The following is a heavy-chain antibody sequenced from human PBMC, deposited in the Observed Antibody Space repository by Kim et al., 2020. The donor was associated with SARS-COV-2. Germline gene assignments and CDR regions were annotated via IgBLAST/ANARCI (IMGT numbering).Heavy chain of an antibody. CDR1: GFTFSSYG. CDR2: ISYDGSNK. CDR3: AKDTGTTMVRGVMNNGRGGYYYYGMDV. V-gene: IGHV3-30*18. J-gene: IGHJ6*02. D-gene: IGHD3-10*01. Sequence: GGSLRLSCAASGFTFSSYGMHWVRQAPGKGLEWVAVISYDGSNKYYADSVKGRFTISRDNSKNTLYLQMNSLRAEDTAVYYCAKDTGTTMVRGVMNNGRGGYYYYGMDVWGQGTTVTVSS.